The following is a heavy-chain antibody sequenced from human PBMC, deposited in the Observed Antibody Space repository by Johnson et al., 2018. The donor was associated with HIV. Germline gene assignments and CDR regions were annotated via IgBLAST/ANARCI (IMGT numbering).Heavy chain of an antibody. D-gene: IGHD2-2*02. CDR2: IWYDGRNK. V-gene: IGHV3-33*06. CDR3: AKDMGAYQLLYAFDI. Sequence: QMLLVESGGGVVQPGRSLRLSCAASGFTFSSYGMHWVRQAPGKGQEWVAVIWYDGRNKYYAASVKGRFTISRDNSKNTLYLQMNSLRAEDTAVYYCAKDMGAYQLLYAFDIWGQGTMVTVSS. CDR1: GFTFSSYG. J-gene: IGHJ3*02.